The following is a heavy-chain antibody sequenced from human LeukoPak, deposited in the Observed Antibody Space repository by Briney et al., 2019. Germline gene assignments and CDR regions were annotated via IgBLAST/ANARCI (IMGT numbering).Heavy chain of an antibody. CDR3: AKCILTGYYKGYMDV. CDR2: ISGSGGSS. Sequence: GGSLRLSCAASGFTFNNYAMTWVRQAPGKGLEWVSAISGSGGSSFYADSVKGRFTISRDNSKNTLYLQMNSLRAEDTAVYYCAKCILTGYYKGYMDVWGKGTTVTISS. J-gene: IGHJ6*03. V-gene: IGHV3-23*01. D-gene: IGHD3-9*01. CDR1: GFTFNNYA.